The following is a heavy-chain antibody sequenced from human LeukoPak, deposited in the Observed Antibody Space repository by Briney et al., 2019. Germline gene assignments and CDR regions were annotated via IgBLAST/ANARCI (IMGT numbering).Heavy chain of an antibody. CDR1: GFTFSSYA. J-gene: IGHJ3*02. CDR3: AKGLVWFGELLEDAFDI. Sequence: GGSLRLSCAASGFTFSSYAMSWVRQAPGKGLEWVSAISGSGGSTYYADSVKGRFTISRDNSKNTLHLQMNSLRAEDTAVYYCAKGLVWFGELLEDAFDIWGQGTMVTVSS. CDR2: ISGSGGST. V-gene: IGHV3-23*01. D-gene: IGHD3-10*01.